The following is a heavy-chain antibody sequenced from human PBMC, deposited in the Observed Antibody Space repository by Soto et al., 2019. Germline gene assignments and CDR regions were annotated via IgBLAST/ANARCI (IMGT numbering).Heavy chain of an antibody. J-gene: IGHJ3*02. CDR2: IYWSGDE. D-gene: IGHD6-6*01. Sequence: SGPTLVNPTEPLRLTCSFSGFSLSTSGVGVGWIRQSPGKALEWLALIYWSGDEHYRPSLKSRLSIIKDTSKNHVVLIMTDMDPVDTATYYCARGLATLPVFAFDIWGQGTMVTVSS. CDR1: GFSLSTSGVG. V-gene: IGHV2-5*01. CDR3: ARGLATLPVFAFDI.